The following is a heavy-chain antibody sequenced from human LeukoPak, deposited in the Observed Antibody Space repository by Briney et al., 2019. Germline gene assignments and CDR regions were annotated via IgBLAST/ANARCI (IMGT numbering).Heavy chain of an antibody. Sequence: SGPTLVKPTQTLTLTCAFSGFSLSLINSGVGVGWIRQPPGKALEWLALIYWDDDKRYSPALKSRLTITKDTSKNQVVLTMTNMDPADTATYYCARRQAYGDYNYWGQGTLVTVSS. J-gene: IGHJ4*02. CDR3: ARRQAYGDYNY. V-gene: IGHV2-5*02. D-gene: IGHD4-17*01. CDR2: IYWDDDK. CDR1: GFSLSLINSGVG.